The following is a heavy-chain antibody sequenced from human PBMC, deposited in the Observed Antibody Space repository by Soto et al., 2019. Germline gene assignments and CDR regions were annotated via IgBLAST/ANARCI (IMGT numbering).Heavy chain of an antibody. V-gene: IGHV1-18*01. Sequence: QGLLVQSGAEVKQPGASVKVSCKASGYSFTTYGISWVRQAPGQGLEWMGWISGYNGDTNNAQKFQDRVTMTIDRSTTTAYLELRSLTSDDTPVYYCAKNGRPPYYYYGMDVWGQGTTVTVSS. D-gene: IGHD2-8*01. CDR1: GYSFTTYG. J-gene: IGHJ6*02. CDR2: ISGYNGDT. CDR3: AKNGRPPYYYYGMDV.